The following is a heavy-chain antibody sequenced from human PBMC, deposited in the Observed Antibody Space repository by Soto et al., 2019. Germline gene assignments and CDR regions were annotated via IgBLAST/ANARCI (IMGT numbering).Heavy chain of an antibody. CDR3: ASDLSGRADV. D-gene: IGHD3-10*01. CDR1: GFSFSSYW. Sequence: EVQLVESGGGLVRPGGSLRLSCAASGFSFSSYWMHWVRQVPGKGLVWVARMNEDGGTTDYADSVKGRFTISRDNAKNTSYLQMHSLRVEDTAVYYCASDLSGRADVWGQGTTVTVSS. CDR2: MNEDGGTT. V-gene: IGHV3-74*02. J-gene: IGHJ6*02.